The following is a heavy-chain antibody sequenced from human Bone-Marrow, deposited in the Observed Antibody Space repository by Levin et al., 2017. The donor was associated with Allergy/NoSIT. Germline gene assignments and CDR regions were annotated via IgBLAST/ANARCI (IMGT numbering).Heavy chain of an antibody. CDR1: GILFSSYD. D-gene: IGHD3-22*01. CDR2: ISAGGNYI. Sequence: GGSLRLSCAASGILFSSYDMNWVRQAPGKGLEWVSSISAGGNYIYHADSVKGRFTISRDNAKNSLFLQMNSLRAEDTAVYYCASWAMYHYDRSAFDYFYYAMDVWGQGTTVTVSS. CDR3: ASWAMYHYDRSAFDYFYYAMDV. V-gene: IGHV3-21*01. J-gene: IGHJ6*02.